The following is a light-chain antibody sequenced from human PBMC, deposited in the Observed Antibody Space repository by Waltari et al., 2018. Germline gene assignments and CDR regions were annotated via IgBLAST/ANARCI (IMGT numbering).Light chain of an antibody. J-gene: IGLJ3*02. CDR3: QSYDLSLSGRV. CDR2: ANN. V-gene: IGLV1-40*01. Sequence: YQQIPGKAPKLLISANNIRPSGVPDRFSGSKSVTSASLAITGLQAEDEGDYFCQSYDLSLSGRVFGGGTKLTVL.